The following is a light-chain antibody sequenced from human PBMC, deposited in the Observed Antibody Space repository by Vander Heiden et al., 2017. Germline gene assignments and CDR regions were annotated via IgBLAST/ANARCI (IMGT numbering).Light chain of an antibody. CDR3: QQANSFSLT. V-gene: IGKV1-12*01. Sequence: DIQMTQSPSSVSASVGDRVTIACRASQGISRWLAWYQQKPGKAPNLLIYAASNLQSGAPSRFSGSGSGTDFTLTISSLQPEDSATYYCQQANSFSLTFGGGTKVVIK. CDR2: AAS. CDR1: QGISRW. J-gene: IGKJ4*01.